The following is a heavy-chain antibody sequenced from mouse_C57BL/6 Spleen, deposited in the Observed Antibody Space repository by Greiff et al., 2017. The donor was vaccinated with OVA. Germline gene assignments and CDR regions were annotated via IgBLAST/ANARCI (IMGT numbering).Heavy chain of an antibody. J-gene: IGHJ3*01. D-gene: IGHD1-1*01. V-gene: IGHV5-4*03. Sequence: EVKLVESGGGLVKPGGSLKLSCAASGFTFSSYAMSWVRQTPEKRLEWVATISDGGSYTYYPDNVKGRFTISRDNAKNNLYLQMSHLKSEDTAMYYCARYGSSLFAYWGQGTLVTVSA. CDR3: ARYGSSLFAY. CDR1: GFTFSSYA. CDR2: ISDGGSYT.